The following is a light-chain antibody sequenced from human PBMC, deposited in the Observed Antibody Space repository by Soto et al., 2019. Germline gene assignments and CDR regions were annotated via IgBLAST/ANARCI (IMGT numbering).Light chain of an antibody. CDR3: SSYTSSSTYV. CDR1: SSDVGGYNY. V-gene: IGLV2-14*01. Sequence: QSALTQPASVSGSPGQSITISCTGTSSDVGGYNYVSWYQQHPGKAPKLMIYEVSNRPSGVSNRFSGSKSGNTASLTISGLQAEHEADYHCSSYTSSSTYVFGTGTKVTAL. J-gene: IGLJ1*01. CDR2: EVS.